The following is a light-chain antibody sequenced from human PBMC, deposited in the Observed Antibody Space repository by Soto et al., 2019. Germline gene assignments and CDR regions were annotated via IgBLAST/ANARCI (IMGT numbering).Light chain of an antibody. CDR3: QQYHTWPIT. CDR1: QDIGSA. J-gene: IGKJ4*01. Sequence: EVVLTQSPASLSLSPGDRATLSCRASQDIGSAVAWYHQRSGQAPRLLISGASTGATGIPARFSGSGSGTEFTLTISSLQSEDCAIYYCQQYHTWPITFGGGTKVDIK. CDR2: GAS. V-gene: IGKV3-15*01.